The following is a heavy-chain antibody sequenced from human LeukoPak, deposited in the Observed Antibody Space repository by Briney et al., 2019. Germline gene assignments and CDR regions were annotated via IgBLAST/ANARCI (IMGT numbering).Heavy chain of an antibody. D-gene: IGHD1-14*01. CDR1: GGSFSGYY. CDR2: INHSGST. Sequence: SETLSLTCAVYGGSFSGYYWSWIRQPPREGLEWIGEINHSGSTNYNPSLKSRVTISVDTSKNQFSLKLSSVTAADTAVYYCARGEPPPTIGHDYWGQGTLVTVSS. J-gene: IGHJ4*02. V-gene: IGHV4-34*01. CDR3: ARGEPPPTIGHDY.